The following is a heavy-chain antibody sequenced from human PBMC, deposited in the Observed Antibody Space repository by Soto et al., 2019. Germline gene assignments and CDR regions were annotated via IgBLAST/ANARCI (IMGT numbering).Heavy chain of an antibody. CDR2: IYYSGST. CDR1: GGSISSYY. Sequence: SETLSLTCTVSGGSISSYYWSWIRQPPGKGLEWIGYIYYSGSTNYNPSLKSRVTISVDTSKNQFSLKLSSVTAADTAVYYCARFIGDYGNDAFDIWGQGTMVTVSS. V-gene: IGHV4-59*01. CDR3: ARFIGDYGNDAFDI. J-gene: IGHJ3*02. D-gene: IGHD4-17*01.